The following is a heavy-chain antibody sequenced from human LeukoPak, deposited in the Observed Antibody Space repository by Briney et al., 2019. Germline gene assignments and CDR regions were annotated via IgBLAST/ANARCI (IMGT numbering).Heavy chain of an antibody. Sequence: SETLSLTCAVSGGSISSGGYSWSWIRQPPGKGLEWIGYIYHSGSTYYNPSLKSRVTTSVDRSKNQFSLKLSSVTAADTAVYYCASGVGTISYYYYGMDVWGQGTTVTVSS. J-gene: IGHJ6*02. CDR3: ASGVGTISYYYYGMDV. CDR2: IYHSGST. V-gene: IGHV4-30-2*01. D-gene: IGHD2-2*01. CDR1: GGSISSGGYS.